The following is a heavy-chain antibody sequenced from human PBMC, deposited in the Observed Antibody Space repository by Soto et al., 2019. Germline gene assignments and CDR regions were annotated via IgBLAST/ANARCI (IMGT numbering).Heavy chain of an antibody. Sequence: QVLLQESGPGLVKPSQTLSLTCTVSGGSISSGGYYWSWIRQHPGKGLEWIGYIYYSGSTYYNPSLKGRVTISVDTSKNQFSLKLSSVTAADTAVYYCARGEGYEVATTLYNWFDPWGQGTLVTVSS. CDR2: IYYSGST. J-gene: IGHJ5*02. CDR1: GGSISSGGYY. D-gene: IGHD5-12*01. V-gene: IGHV4-31*03. CDR3: ARGEGYEVATTLYNWFDP.